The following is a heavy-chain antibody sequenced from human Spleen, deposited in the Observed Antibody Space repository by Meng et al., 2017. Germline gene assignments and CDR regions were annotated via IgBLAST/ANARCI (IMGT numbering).Heavy chain of an antibody. V-gene: IGHV3-64*01. CDR1: GFTFSDYD. CDR3: ARGVARGVIDY. J-gene: IGHJ4*02. CDR2: ISGNGGSA. D-gene: IGHD3-10*01. Sequence: GESLKISCAASGFTFSDYDIHWVRQGPGKGLEHVSVISGNGGSAFYANSVKDRFTISRDNSKSTVYLQMGSLRTEDMAVYYCARGVARGVIDYWARERWSPSPQ.